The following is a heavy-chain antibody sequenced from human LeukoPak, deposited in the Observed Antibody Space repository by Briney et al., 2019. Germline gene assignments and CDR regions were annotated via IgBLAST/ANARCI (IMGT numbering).Heavy chain of an antibody. CDR3: ARHRDIEVVTPASMDWIDP. CDR1: GGSIRSSDW. J-gene: IGHJ5*02. V-gene: IGHV4-4*02. Sequence: SETLSLTCAVSGGSIRSSDWWNWVRQPPGKGLEWIGEIYHSGSTNYKSSLKSRVTISVDTSKNQVSLKLSSVTAADTAVYYCARHRDIEVVTPASMDWIDPWGQGTLVTVSS. D-gene: IGHD2-2*01. CDR2: IYHSGST.